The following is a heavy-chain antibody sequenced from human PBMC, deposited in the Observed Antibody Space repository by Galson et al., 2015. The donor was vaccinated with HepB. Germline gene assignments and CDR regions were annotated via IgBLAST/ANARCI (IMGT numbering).Heavy chain of an antibody. CDR2: ISGSGGST. V-gene: IGHV3-23*01. Sequence: SLRLSCAASGFTFSSYAMSWVRQAPGKGLEWVSAISGSGGSTYYADSVKGRFTISRDNSKNTLYLQMNSLRAEDTAVYYCARDRKEDSYGHRKGRYYYYGMDVWGQGTTVTVSS. CDR1: GFTFSSYA. CDR3: ARDRKEDSYGHRKGRYYYYGMDV. D-gene: IGHD5-18*01. J-gene: IGHJ6*02.